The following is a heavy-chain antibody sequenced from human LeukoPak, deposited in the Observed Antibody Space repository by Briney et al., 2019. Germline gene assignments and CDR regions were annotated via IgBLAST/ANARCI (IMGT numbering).Heavy chain of an antibody. CDR1: GYSITSGYY. CDR2: ICHRWST. CDR3: DRQWQSTGFDY. D-gene: IGHD2-2*01. Sequence: SETLSLTCAVSGYSITSGYYWGWIRQPPGKGLEWIGAICHRWSTHYNPSLERLVTITVDASKTQISLKLSSVTPADKDVYYCDRQWQSTGFDYWGPGTPVTVSS. J-gene: IGHJ4*02. V-gene: IGHV4-38-2*01.